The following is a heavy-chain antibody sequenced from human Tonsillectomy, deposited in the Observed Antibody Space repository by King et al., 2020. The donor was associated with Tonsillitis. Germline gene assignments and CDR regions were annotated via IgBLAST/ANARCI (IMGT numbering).Heavy chain of an antibody. CDR1: GYTFTSYG. CDR3: ARDLGYWSGGSCYRNWFDP. Sequence: VQLVESGAEVKKPGASVKVSCKASGYTFTSYGISWVRQAPGQGLEWMGWISTYNAHTNYAQKLQGRVTMTTDTSTSTAYMELRSLRSDDTAVYFCARDLGYWSGGSCYRNWFDPWGQGTLVTVSS. J-gene: IGHJ5*02. D-gene: IGHD2-15*01. V-gene: IGHV1-18*04. CDR2: ISTYNAHT.